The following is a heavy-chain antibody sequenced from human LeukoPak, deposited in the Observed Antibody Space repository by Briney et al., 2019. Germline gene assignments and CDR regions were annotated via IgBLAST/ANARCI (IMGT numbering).Heavy chain of an antibody. CDR1: GGSFSGYY. Sequence: SETLSLTCAVYGGSFSGYYWSWICQPRGQGLEWIGEINQSGSTNYNPSLKSRVTISVDTSKNQFSLKLSSVTAADTAVYYCARGPNIPVYSSSWYRGYFDYWGQGTLVTVPS. D-gene: IGHD6-13*01. J-gene: IGHJ4*02. CDR3: ARGPNIPVYSSSWYRGYFDY. V-gene: IGHV4-34*01. CDR2: INQSGST.